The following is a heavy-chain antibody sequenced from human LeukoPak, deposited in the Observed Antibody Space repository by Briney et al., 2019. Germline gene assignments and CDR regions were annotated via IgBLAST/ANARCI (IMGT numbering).Heavy chain of an antibody. CDR1: GFTFNIYS. D-gene: IGHD4/OR15-4a*01. J-gene: IGHJ4*02. Sequence: GGSLRLSCAASGFTFNIYSVNWVRQAPGKGLEWVSSISSSSDYIYYADSVKGRFTISRDNTKNSLYLQMNSLRAEDTAVYYCARVHGAYPFDYWGQGTLVTVSS. V-gene: IGHV3-21*01. CDR3: ARVHGAYPFDY. CDR2: ISSSSDYI.